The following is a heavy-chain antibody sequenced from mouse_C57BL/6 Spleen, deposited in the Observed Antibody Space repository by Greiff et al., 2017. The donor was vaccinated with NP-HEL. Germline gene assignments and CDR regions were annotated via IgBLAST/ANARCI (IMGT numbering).Heavy chain of an antibody. CDR2: INPNNGGT. CDR3: ARSTLYYDYDAMDY. J-gene: IGHJ4*01. CDR1: GYTFTDYN. V-gene: IGHV1-18*01. Sequence: VQLQQSGPELVKPGASVKIPCKASGYTFTDYNMDWVKQSHGKSLEWIGDINPNNGGTIYNQKFKGKATLTVDKSSSTAYMELRSLTSEDTAVYYCARSTLYYDYDAMDYWGQGTSVTVSS. D-gene: IGHD1-1*02.